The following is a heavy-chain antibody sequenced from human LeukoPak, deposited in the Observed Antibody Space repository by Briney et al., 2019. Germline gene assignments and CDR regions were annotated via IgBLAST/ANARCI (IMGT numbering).Heavy chain of an antibody. D-gene: IGHD1-26*01. CDR1: GFTFDDYT. J-gene: IGHJ4*02. CDR3: AKGSSISGSFEPYYFDY. Sequence: HPGGSLRLSCAASGFTFDDYTMHWVRQAPGKGLEWVSLISWDGGSTYYADSVKGRFTISRDNSKNSLYLQMNSLRTEDTALYYCAKGSSISGSFEPYYFDYWGQGTLVTVPS. V-gene: IGHV3-43*01. CDR2: ISWDGGST.